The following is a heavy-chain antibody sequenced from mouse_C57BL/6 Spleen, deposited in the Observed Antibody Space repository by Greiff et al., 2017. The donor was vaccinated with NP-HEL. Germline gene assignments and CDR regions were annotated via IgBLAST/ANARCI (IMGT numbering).Heavy chain of an antibody. D-gene: IGHD2-4*01. J-gene: IGHJ3*01. CDR2: INPSSGYT. CDR1: GYTFTSYW. Sequence: VQLQQSGAELAKPGASVKLSCKASGYTFTSYWMHWVKQRPGQGLEWIGYINPSSGYTKYNQKFKDKATLTADKSSSTAYMQLSSLTYEDSAVYYCARLLYDYDGGPWFAYWGQGTLVTVSA. CDR3: ARLLYDYDGGPWFAY. V-gene: IGHV1-7*01.